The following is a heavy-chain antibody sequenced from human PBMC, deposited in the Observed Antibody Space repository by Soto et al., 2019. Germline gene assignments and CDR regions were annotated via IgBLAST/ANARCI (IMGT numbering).Heavy chain of an antibody. Sequence: EVQLVESGGGLVKPGGSLRLSCAASGFTFSNAWMSWVRQAPGKGLEWVGRIKSKTDGGTTDYAAPVKGRFTISRDDSQSELYPQRNNRKADDTALYYSTTLGIVVVAAAMHPPGGNWFDPCGQGTLVTVSS. CDR3: TTLGIVVVAAAMHPPGGNWFDP. V-gene: IGHV3-15*01. CDR2: IKSKTDGGTT. CDR1: GFTFSNAW. D-gene: IGHD2-2*03. J-gene: IGHJ5*02.